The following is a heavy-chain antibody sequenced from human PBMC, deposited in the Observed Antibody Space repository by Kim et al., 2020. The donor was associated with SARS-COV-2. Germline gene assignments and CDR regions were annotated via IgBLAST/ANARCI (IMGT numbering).Heavy chain of an antibody. CDR2: IWYDGSNK. CDR3: ATKGRMVRENYYYGMDV. CDR1: GFTFSSYG. Sequence: GGSLRLSCAASGFTFSSYGMHWVRQAPGKGLEWVAVIWYDGSNKYYADSVKGRFTISRDNSKNTLYLQMNSLRAEDTAVYYCATKGRMVRENYYYGMDVWGQGTTVTVSS. D-gene: IGHD3-10*01. V-gene: IGHV3-33*01. J-gene: IGHJ6*02.